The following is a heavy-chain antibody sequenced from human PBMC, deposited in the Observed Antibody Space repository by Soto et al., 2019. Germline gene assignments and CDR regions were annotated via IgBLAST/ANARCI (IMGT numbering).Heavy chain of an antibody. D-gene: IGHD3-16*02. Sequence: GGYLRLSCTASGITFSNYAMSWVRQAPRKGLEWVSSISTSGGRPYYADSVKGRFTISRDNSKNTLYLQMNSLRVEDTAVYYYAKDPDRYDYVWGTYRYIDHWGQGTLVTVS. CDR3: AKDPDRYDYVWGTYRYIDH. CDR1: GITFSNYA. J-gene: IGHJ4*02. CDR2: ISTSGGRP. V-gene: IGHV3-23*01.